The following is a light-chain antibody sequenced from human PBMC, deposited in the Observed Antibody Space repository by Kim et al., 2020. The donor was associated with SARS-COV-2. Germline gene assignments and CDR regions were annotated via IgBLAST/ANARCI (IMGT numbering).Light chain of an antibody. V-gene: IGKV1-39*01. CDR2: AAS. CDR1: QSISSY. Sequence: DIQMTQSPSSLPASVGDRVTITCRASQSISSYLNWYQQKPGKAPKLLIYAASSLQSGVPSRFSGSGSGTDFTLTISSLQPEDFATYYCQQSYSTPPYTFGQGTKLEI. CDR3: QQSYSTPPYT. J-gene: IGKJ2*01.